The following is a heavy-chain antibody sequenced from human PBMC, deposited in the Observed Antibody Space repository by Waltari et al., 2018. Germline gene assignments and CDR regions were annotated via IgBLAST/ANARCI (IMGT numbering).Heavy chain of an antibody. V-gene: IGHV3-NL1*01. CDR3: ARENSVAGARAFDY. J-gene: IGHJ4*02. D-gene: IGHD6-19*01. CDR2: FYRAGST. CDR1: GFTFSSYS. Sequence: QVQLVESGGGVVQPGTSLRLSCAASGFTFSSYSMHWVRQAPGKGLEWVSVFYRAGSTNYADSVKGRFTISRDNSKNTLSLQMNSLRTEDTAVYYCARENSVAGARAFDYWGQGLLVTVSS.